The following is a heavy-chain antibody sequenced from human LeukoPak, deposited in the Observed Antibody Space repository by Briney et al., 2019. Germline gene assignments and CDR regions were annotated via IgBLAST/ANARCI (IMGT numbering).Heavy chain of an antibody. CDR1: GGSISSSSYY. CDR2: IYYSGST. J-gene: IGHJ4*02. D-gene: IGHD3-3*01. CDR3: ARVRPPRVTIFGVVISLGYYFDY. V-gene: IGHV4-39*07. Sequence: PSETLSLTCTVSGGSISSSSYYWGWIRQPPGKGLEWIGSIYYSGSTYYNPSLKSRVTISVDTSKNQFSLKLSSVTAADTAVYYCARVRPPRVTIFGVVISLGYYFDYWGQGTLVTVSS.